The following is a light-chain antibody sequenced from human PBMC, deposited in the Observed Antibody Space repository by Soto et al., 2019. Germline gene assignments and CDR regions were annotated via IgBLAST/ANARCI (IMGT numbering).Light chain of an antibody. CDR2: AAS. Sequence: DIQMTQSPSALSVSVGDRAPITCRASQGISNYLAWYQQKPGKVPKLLIYAASTLQSGVPSRFSGSGSGTDFTLTISSLQPEDVATYYCQKYNSAHPTFGGGTKLEIK. J-gene: IGKJ4*01. V-gene: IGKV1-27*01. CDR3: QKYNSAHPT. CDR1: QGISNY.